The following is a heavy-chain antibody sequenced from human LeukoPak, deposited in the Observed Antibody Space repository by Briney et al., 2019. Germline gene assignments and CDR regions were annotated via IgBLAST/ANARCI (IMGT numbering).Heavy chain of an antibody. CDR1: GFTFSSYA. CDR2: LTNNGANT. D-gene: IGHD2-15*01. V-gene: IGHV3-23*01. J-gene: IGHJ4*02. CDR3: AKGTLGSRLGPRCYPLDS. Sequence: GGSLRLSCAASGFTFSSYAMNWVRQAPEKGLEWISILTNNGANTWYADSVKGRFTISRDNSKNTLYLQMNSLRAEDTAIYYCAKGTLGSRLGPRCYPLDSWGQGTLVTVSS.